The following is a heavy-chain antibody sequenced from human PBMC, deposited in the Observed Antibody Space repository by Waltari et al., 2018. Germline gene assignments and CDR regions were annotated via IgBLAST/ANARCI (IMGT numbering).Heavy chain of an antibody. CDR2: IVPIFGTA. D-gene: IGHD3-3*01. CDR3: ARGWSGYLKRVGFDAGMDV. V-gene: IGHV1-69*05. Sequence: QVQLVQSGAEVKKPGSSVTVSCKASGGTFSSYALSWVRKATGQGLEWMGGIVPIFGTANYAQKFQGRGTITTDESTSTAYMELSSLRSEDTAVYDCARGWSGYLKRVGFDAGMDVWGQGTTVTVSS. CDR1: GGTFSSYA. J-gene: IGHJ6*02.